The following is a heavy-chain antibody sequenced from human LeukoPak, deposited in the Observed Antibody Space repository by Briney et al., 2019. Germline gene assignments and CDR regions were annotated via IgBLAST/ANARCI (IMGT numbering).Heavy chain of an antibody. Sequence: PSETLSLTCTVSGGSISSNSYYWGWIRQPPGKGLEWIGSIYYSGSTNYNASLKSRVTISVDTSKNQFSLKLRSATAADTAVYYCARDSLTGYMDVWGKGTTVTISS. CDR3: ARDSLTGYMDV. J-gene: IGHJ6*03. CDR2: IYYSGST. CDR1: GGSISSNSYY. V-gene: IGHV4-39*07.